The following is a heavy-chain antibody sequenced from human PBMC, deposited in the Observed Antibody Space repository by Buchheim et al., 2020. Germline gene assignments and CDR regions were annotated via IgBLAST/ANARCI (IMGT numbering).Heavy chain of an antibody. CDR2: IGSGGNT. J-gene: IGHJ4*02. Sequence: EVQLLESGGGLVQPGGSLRLSCAASGFTISSYAMRWVRQAPGKGLEWVSTIGSGGNTYYADSVKGRFSISRDKSKNTLSVQMHSLRAEDTAVYYCAKGGPSSLYYFDYWGQGTL. V-gene: IGHV3-23*01. D-gene: IGHD5-12*01. CDR3: AKGGPSSLYYFDY. CDR1: GFTISSYA.